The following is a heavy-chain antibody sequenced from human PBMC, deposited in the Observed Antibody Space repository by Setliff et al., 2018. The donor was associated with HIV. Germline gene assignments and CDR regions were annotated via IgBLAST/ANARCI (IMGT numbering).Heavy chain of an antibody. CDR2: IYPGDSDT. Sequence: LGESLKISCKGSGYSFANSWIGWVRQMPGKGLEWMGIIYPGDSDTTYSPSFQGQVTMSADKSISTAYLHLSSLKASDTAIYYCVRRDNLVVTLTYYFDSWGQGTLVTVSS. D-gene: IGHD2-21*02. J-gene: IGHJ4*02. V-gene: IGHV5-51*01. CDR3: VRRDNLVVTLTYYFDS. CDR1: GYSFANSW.